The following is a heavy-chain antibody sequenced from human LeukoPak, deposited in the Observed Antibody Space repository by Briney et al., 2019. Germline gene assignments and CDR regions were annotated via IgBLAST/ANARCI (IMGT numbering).Heavy chain of an antibody. CDR3: ARSPLYCSGATCYSNYFDY. D-gene: IGHD2-15*01. Sequence: GESLKISCKGSGCSFTSYWIGWVRQMPGKGLEWMGIIYPGDSDTRYSPSFQGQVTISADKSISTAYLQWSSLKASDTAVYYCARSPLYCSGATCYSNYFDYWGQGTLVTVSS. CDR1: GCSFTSYW. J-gene: IGHJ4*02. CDR2: IYPGDSDT. V-gene: IGHV5-51*01.